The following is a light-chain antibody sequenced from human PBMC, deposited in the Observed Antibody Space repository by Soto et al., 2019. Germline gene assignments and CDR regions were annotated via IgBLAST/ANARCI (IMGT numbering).Light chain of an antibody. J-gene: IGLJ2*01. CDR1: SSDVGGYNY. Sequence: QSVLTQPASVSGSPGQSITISCTGTSSDVGGYNYVSWYQQHPGKAPKLMIYDVTNRPSGASNRFSGSKSGNTASLTISGLQADDEADYYCSSYRSGSTLVFGGGTKLTVL. CDR2: DVT. CDR3: SSYRSGSTLV. V-gene: IGLV2-14*01.